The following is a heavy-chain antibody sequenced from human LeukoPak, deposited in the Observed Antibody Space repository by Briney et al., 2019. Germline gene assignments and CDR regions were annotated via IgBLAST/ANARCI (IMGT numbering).Heavy chain of an antibody. Sequence: GASVKVSCKASGYTFTGYYMHWVRQAPGQGLEWMGWINPNSGGTNYAQKFQGRVTKTRDTSISTAYMELSRLRSDDTAVYYCARDLAYGWGMDVWGQGTTVTVSS. CDR1: GYTFTGYY. J-gene: IGHJ6*02. CDR3: ARDLAYGWGMDV. CDR2: INPNSGGT. V-gene: IGHV1-2*02. D-gene: IGHD4-17*01.